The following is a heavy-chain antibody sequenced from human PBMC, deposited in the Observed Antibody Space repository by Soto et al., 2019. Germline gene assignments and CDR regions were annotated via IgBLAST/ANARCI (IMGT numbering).Heavy chain of an antibody. CDR3: AKGKWFKYPYSGYDFYDY. CDR2: ISGSGGST. D-gene: IGHD5-12*01. V-gene: IGHV3-23*01. Sequence: GGSLRLSCAASGFTFSSYAMSWVRQAPGKGLEWVSAISGSGGSTYYADSVKGRFTISRDNSKNTLYLQMNSLRAEDTAVYYCAKGKWFKYPYSGYDFYDYWGQGTLVTVSS. J-gene: IGHJ4*02. CDR1: GFTFSSYA.